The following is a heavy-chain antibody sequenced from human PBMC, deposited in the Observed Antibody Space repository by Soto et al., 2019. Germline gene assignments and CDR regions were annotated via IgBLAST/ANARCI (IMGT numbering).Heavy chain of an antibody. D-gene: IGHD6-19*01. CDR3: ASEQWAGGMDV. J-gene: IGHJ6*02. Sequence: EVQLVESGGGLVKPGGSLRLSCAASGFTFSSYSMNWVRQAPGKGLEWVSSISSSSSYIYYADSVKGRFTISRDNAKNSMYLQMNSLRAEATAVYYCASEQWAGGMDVWGQGTTVSVSS. V-gene: IGHV3-21*06. CDR1: GFTFSSYS. CDR2: ISSSSSYI.